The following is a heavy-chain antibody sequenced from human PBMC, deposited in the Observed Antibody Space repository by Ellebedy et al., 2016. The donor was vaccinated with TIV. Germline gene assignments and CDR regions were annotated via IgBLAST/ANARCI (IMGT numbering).Heavy chain of an antibody. CDR2: IYYSGST. CDR3: ARCHYDILTGLPSGMDV. V-gene: IGHV4-31*03. CDR1: GGSISSGGYY. D-gene: IGHD3-9*01. Sequence: MPSETLSLTCTVSGGSISSGGYYWSWIRQHPGKGLEWIGYIYYSGSTYYNPSLESRVTISLDTSKNQFSLRLSSVTAADTAVYYCARCHYDILTGLPSGMDVWGHGTTVTVSS. J-gene: IGHJ6*02.